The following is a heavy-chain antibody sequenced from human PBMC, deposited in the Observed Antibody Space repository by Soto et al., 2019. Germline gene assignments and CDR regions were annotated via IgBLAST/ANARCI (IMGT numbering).Heavy chain of an antibody. CDR2: IDPSDSNT. CDR1: GYSFTSYW. D-gene: IGHD5-12*01. Sequence: EVQLVQSGAEVKKPGESLRISCKGSGYSFTSYWISWVRQMHGKGLEWMGRIDPSDSNTNYIPSFQGHVTISADKSISTAHLQWSSLKASDTAMYYCARLAMATRRGYYGMDVWGQGTRVTVSS. CDR3: ARLAMATRRGYYGMDV. J-gene: IGHJ6*02. V-gene: IGHV5-10-1*01.